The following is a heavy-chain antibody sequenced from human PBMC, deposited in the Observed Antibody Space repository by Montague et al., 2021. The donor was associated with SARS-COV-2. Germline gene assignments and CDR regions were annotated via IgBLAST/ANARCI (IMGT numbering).Heavy chain of an antibody. V-gene: IGHV4-34*01. CDR2: INHSGST. CDR3: ARVRYYGSGTSLGMDV. D-gene: IGHD3-10*01. Sequence: SKTLSLTCAVCGGSFSGYYWSWIRQPPGKGLEWIGEINHSGSTNYNPSLKSRVTISVDTSKNQFSLKLSSATAADTAVYYCARVRYYGSGTSLGMDVWGQGTTVTVSS. J-gene: IGHJ6*02. CDR1: GGSFSGYY.